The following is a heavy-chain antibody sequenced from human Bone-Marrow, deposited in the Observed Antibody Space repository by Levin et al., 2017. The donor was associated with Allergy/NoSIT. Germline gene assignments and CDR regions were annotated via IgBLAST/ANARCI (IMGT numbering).Heavy chain of an antibody. CDR2: IGGRGGNT. D-gene: IGHD2-15*01. J-gene: IGHJ4*02. CDR1: GFTFSSYA. V-gene: IGHV3-23*01. Sequence: GGSLRLSCAASGFTFSSYAMNWVRQAPGKGLEWVSTIGGRGGNTYYADSVKGRFTISRDNSNNTLFLQMNSLRAEDTAVYYCAKDRALCSGGSCYSALDYWGQGTLVTVSS. CDR3: AKDRALCSGGSCYSALDY.